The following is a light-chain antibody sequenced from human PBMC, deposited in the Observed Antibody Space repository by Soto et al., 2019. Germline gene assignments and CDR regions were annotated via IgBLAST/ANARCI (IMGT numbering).Light chain of an antibody. CDR1: QSVSTT. J-gene: IGKJ1*01. CDR3: QQYNNWPPWT. V-gene: IGKV3-15*01. CDR2: GAS. Sequence: EILMTQSPATLSVSPGERATLSCRASQSVSTTLAWYQQKPGQTPRLLIYGASTRASGIPARFSGSGSGTEFTLTISSLQSEDFAVYYGQQYNNWPPWTFSQGTQVEIK.